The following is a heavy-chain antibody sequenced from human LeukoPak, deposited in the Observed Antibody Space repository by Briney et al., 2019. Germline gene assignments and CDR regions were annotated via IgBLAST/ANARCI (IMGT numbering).Heavy chain of an antibody. CDR2: IYYSGST. J-gene: IGHJ5*02. Sequence: PSETLSLTCTVSGGSISSGGYYWSWIRQHPGKGLEWIGYIYYSGSTYYNPSLKSRVTISVDTSKNQFSLKLSSVTAADTAVYYCARVVSSSWYGGNWFDPWGQGTLVTVSS. CDR3: ARVVSSSWYGGNWFDP. D-gene: IGHD6-13*01. V-gene: IGHV4-31*03. CDR1: GGSISSGGYY.